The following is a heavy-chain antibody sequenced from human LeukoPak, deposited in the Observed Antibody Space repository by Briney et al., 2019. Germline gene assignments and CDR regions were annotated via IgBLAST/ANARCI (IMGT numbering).Heavy chain of an antibody. D-gene: IGHD2-15*01. V-gene: IGHV1-18*01. CDR2: ISAYNGNT. J-gene: IGHJ4*02. CDR1: GYTFTSYG. CDR3: AHTQIGYCSGGSCYPNEYYFDY. Sequence: GASVKVSCKASGYTFTSYGISWVRQAPGQGLEWMGWISAYNGNTNYAQKLQGRVTMTTDTSTSTVYMELRSLGSDDTAVYYCAHTQIGYCSGGSCYPNEYYFDYWGQGTLVTVSS.